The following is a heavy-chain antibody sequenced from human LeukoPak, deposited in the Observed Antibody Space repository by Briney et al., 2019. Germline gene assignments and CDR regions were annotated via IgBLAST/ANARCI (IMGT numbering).Heavy chain of an antibody. CDR2: ISGSGGST. V-gene: IGHV3-23*01. CDR3: AKDSGPAGYSAMDV. J-gene: IGHJ6*02. CDR1: GFTFRIYA. Sequence: PGGSLRLSCAASGFTFRIYAMSWVRQAPGKGLEWVSTISGSGGSTYYADSVKGRFTISRDTSKSTLYLQLNSLRAEDTAVYYCAKDSGPAGYSAMDVWGQGTTVTVSS.